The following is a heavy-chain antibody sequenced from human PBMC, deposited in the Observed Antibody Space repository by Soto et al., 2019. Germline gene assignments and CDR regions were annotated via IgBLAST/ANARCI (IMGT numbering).Heavy chain of an antibody. Sequence: GESLKISCQASGYSFTSYWIGWVRQMPGKGPGWTGIINPADSDTRYSPSFQGQVTMSXXXXXXTXYXQXSXLKAXDTAMYYCVRPDSTGYYVNWGQGTLVTVSS. CDR2: INPADSDT. CDR3: VRPDSTGYYVN. D-gene: IGHD3-22*01. J-gene: IGHJ4*02. V-gene: IGHV5-51*01. CDR1: GYSFTSYW.